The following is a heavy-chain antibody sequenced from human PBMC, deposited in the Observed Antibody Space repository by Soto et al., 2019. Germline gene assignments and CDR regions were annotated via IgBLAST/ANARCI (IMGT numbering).Heavy chain of an antibody. CDR1: GYPVTAYY. V-gene: IGHV1-2*02. D-gene: IGHD3-3*01. J-gene: IGHJ3*02. Sequence: VHSGAVVKKPGASVTVSCSASGYPVTAYYMHWVRQAPGRGLEWMGGINPATGAAKYTQTFHGRVTMTRDPSTSTVFREPSGLTSEDTAVFYWARGGGVGVAGSAAFDMWGQGTVVTVSS. CDR3: ARGGGVGVAGSAAFDM. CDR2: INPATGAA.